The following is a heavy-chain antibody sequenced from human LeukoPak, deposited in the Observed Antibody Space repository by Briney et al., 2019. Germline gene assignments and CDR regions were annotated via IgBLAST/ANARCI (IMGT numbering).Heavy chain of an antibody. CDR2: IYYNGST. D-gene: IGHD1-14*01. CDR1: GGSISSSY. Sequence: PSETLSLTCTVSGGSISSSYWTWIRQPPGKGLEWIGYIYYNGSTNYNPSLKSRVTISVDTSKNQFSLNLSSVTAADTAVYYCASAIAEDFYYYYMDVWGKGTTVTVSS. V-gene: IGHV4-59*01. J-gene: IGHJ6*03. CDR3: ASAIAEDFYYYYMDV.